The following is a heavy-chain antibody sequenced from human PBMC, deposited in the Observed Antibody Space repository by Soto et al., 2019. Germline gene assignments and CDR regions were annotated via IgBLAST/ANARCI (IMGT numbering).Heavy chain of an antibody. V-gene: IGHV4-59*01. CDR1: GGSMSSYY. CDR3: ARADPDASVGY. Sequence: SATLSLTCTVSGGSMSSYYWTWLRQSPGRGLEWIGYISYSGSTYYNPSLKSRVTISADTSKNQFSLRMNSMIAADTAVYYCARADPDASVGYWGQGTLVT. CDR2: ISYSGST. D-gene: IGHD2-15*01. J-gene: IGHJ4*02.